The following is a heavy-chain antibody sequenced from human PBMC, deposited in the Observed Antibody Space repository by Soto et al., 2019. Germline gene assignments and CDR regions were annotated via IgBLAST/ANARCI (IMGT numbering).Heavy chain of an antibody. V-gene: IGHV4-61*01. CDR1: GGSVSGGSFY. CDR3: ARDIRGYRRAFDY. Sequence: SETLSLTCTVSGGSVSGGSFYWTWIRQPPGKGLEWIGYIYFGGSTTYNPSLKSRVTISIDTSKNQFSLKLTSVTAADTAVYYCARDIRGYRRAFDYWGQGTLVTVSS. CDR2: IYFGGST. D-gene: IGHD5-18*01. J-gene: IGHJ4*02.